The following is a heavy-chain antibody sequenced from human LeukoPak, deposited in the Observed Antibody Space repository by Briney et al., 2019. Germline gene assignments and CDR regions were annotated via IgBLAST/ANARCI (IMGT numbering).Heavy chain of an antibody. CDR3: ARGLRDTRVMLTFGGVPRCYFDY. D-gene: IGHD3-16*01. CDR1: GFTISNDH. Sequence: GGSLRLSCTVSGFTISNDHMTWVRQAPGKGLEWVSIMYSGSTTYYADSVKGRFTISRDISTNTLHLHMNSLRAEDTAVYYCARGLRDTRVMLTFGGVPRCYFDYWGQGTLVTVSS. J-gene: IGHJ4*02. CDR2: MYSGSTT. V-gene: IGHV3-53*01.